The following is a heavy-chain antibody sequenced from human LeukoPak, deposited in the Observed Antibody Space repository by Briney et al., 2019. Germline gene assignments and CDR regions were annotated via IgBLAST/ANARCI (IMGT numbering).Heavy chain of an antibody. CDR3: ARDRDGYNEWLGY. Sequence: EASVKVSCKASGYTFAGYYMHWVRQAPGQGLEWMGWINTNTGNPTYAQGFTGRFVFSLDTSVSTAYLQISSLKAEDTAVYYCARDRDGYNEWLGYWGQGTLVTVSS. D-gene: IGHD5-24*01. J-gene: IGHJ4*02. CDR2: INTNTGNP. V-gene: IGHV7-4-1*02. CDR1: GYTFAGYY.